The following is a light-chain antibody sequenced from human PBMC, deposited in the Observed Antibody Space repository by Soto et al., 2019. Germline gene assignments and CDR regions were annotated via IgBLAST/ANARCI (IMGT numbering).Light chain of an antibody. CDR3: HQRQSWPRT. Sequence: VMTQSPATLSVSPGERATLSCRASQSVSSYLAWYQQKPGQTPRLLIYGASSRAAGIPARFSASGSGTDFTLTISDVQPEDFALYYCHQRQSWPRTFGQGTKVDIK. CDR2: GAS. J-gene: IGKJ1*01. CDR1: QSVSSY. V-gene: IGKV3D-15*01.